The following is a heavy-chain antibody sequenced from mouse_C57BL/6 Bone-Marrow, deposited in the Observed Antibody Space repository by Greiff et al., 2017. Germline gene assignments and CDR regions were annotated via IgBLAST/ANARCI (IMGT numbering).Heavy chain of an antibody. D-gene: IGHD2-12*01. V-gene: IGHV2-6*03. Sequence: VQLQQSGPGLVAPSQSLSITCTVSGFSLTSYGVHWVRQPPGKGLEWLVVIWSDGSTTYNSALKSRLSISQDNSKSQGFLKLNSIQTDDTAMYSCARLDSSYCDYWGQGTTLTVSS. CDR1: GFSLTSYG. CDR3: ARLDSSYCDY. CDR2: IWSDGST. J-gene: IGHJ2*01.